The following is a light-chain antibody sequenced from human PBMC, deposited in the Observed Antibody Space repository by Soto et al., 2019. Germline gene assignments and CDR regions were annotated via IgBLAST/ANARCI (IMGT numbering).Light chain of an antibody. J-gene: IGKJ5*01. V-gene: IGKV3-15*01. CDR1: QSVSIH. Sequence: ETAMTQSPGTLSVSLGQRATLSCRATQSVSIHLAWYQQKPGQAPRLLIYDTSTRATGIPARFSGSGSGTEFTLTISSLKSEDFAVYYCQQYSNWPPITFGQGTRMEIK. CDR3: QQYSNWPPIT. CDR2: DTS.